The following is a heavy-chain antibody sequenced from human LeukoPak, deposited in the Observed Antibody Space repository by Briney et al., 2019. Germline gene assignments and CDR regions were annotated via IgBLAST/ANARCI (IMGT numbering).Heavy chain of an antibody. Sequence: ASVKVSCKASGYTFTGYYMHWVRQAPGQGLEWMGWINPNSGGTNYAQKFQGRVTMTRDTSISTAYMELSRLRSDDTAVYYCARDQYYYDSSGYYPLDYWGQGTLVTVSS. CDR1: GYTFTGYY. D-gene: IGHD3-22*01. V-gene: IGHV1-2*02. CDR2: INPNSGGT. J-gene: IGHJ4*02. CDR3: ARDQYYYDSSGYYPLDY.